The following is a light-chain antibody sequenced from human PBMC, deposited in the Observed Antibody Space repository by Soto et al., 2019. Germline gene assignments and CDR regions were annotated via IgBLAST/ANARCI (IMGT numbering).Light chain of an antibody. CDR2: DAS. J-gene: IGKJ5*01. V-gene: IGKV3-11*01. Sequence: ENLMSQSPATLSVSPGERVTLSCRASQNIHNHMSWFLQKPGQAPRLLIHDASSRVTGVPARFSGSGSETDFTLTISSLQPEDFAVYYCQQRGNWHPPISFGQGTRLEI. CDR3: QQRGNWHPPIS. CDR1: QNIHNH.